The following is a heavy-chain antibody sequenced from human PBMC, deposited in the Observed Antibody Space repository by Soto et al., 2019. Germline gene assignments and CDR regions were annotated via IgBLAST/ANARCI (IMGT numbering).Heavy chain of an antibody. CDR3: ARGDPVHNWSYVGYFDY. V-gene: IGHV1-69*13. Sequence: SVKVSCKASGGTFSSYAISWVRQAPGQGLEWMGGIIPIFGTANYAQKFQGRVTITADESTSTAYMELSSLRSEDTAVYYCARGDPVHNWSYVGYFDYWGQEPWSPSPQ. CDR2: IIPIFGTA. CDR1: GGTFSSYA. J-gene: IGHJ4*01. D-gene: IGHD1-7*01.